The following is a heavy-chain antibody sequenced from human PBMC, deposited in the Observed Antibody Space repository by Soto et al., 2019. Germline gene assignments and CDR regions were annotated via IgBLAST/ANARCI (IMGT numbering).Heavy chain of an antibody. V-gene: IGHV3-30*18. CDR3: AKELIEYSSSSPFDY. CDR2: ISYDGSNK. D-gene: IGHD6-6*01. CDR1: GFTFSSYG. Sequence: SLRLSCAASGFTFSSYGMHWVRQAPGKGLEWVAVISYDGSNKYYADSVKGRFTISRDNSKNTLYLQMNSLRAEDTAVYYCAKELIEYSSSSPFDYWGQGTLVTVSS. J-gene: IGHJ4*02.